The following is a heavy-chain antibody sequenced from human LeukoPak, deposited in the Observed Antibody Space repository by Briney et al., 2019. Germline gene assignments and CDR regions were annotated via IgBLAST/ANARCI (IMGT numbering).Heavy chain of an antibody. CDR2: ISYDGSNK. CDR3: ARDEELKRYYRDYYYGMDV. CDR1: GFTFSSYA. D-gene: IGHD3-10*01. V-gene: IGHV3-30-3*01. Sequence: PGGSLRLSCAASGFTFSSYAMHWVRQAPGKGLEWVAVISYDGSNKYYADSVKGRFTISRDNSKNTLYLQMNSLRVEDTAMYYCARDEELKRYYRDYYYGMDVWGQGTTVTVSS. J-gene: IGHJ6*02.